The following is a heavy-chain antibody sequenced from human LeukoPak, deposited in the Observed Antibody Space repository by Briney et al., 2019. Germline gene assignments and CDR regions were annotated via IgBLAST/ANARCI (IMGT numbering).Heavy chain of an antibody. CDR2: IYPGDSDT. V-gene: IGHV5-51*01. CDR3: ARLGSSSSWYAVGWFDP. Sequence: GESLKISCKGSGYSFTSYWIGWVRQMPGKGLEWMGIIYPGDSDTGYSPSFQGQVTISADKSISTAYLQWSSLKASDTAMYYCARLGSSSSWYAVGWFDPWGQGTLVTVSS. CDR1: GYSFTSYW. D-gene: IGHD6-13*01. J-gene: IGHJ5*02.